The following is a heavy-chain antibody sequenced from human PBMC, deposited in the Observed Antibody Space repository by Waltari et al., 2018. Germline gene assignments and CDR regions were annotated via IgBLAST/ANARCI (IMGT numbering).Heavy chain of an antibody. D-gene: IGHD1-7*01. CDR3: AKNANANYINWFDP. J-gene: IGHJ5*02. V-gene: IGHV3-23*01. CDR2: ITGSGYKT. Sequence: EVELLESGGGLVPAGGSLRLSCEASVFNLRHHALGWVRQALGKGLEGVSSITGSGYKTYYAGSVKGRFTISRDNSKNTLSLQMNSLRDDHTAVYSCAKNANANYINWFDPWGQGTLVTVSS. CDR1: VFNLRHHA.